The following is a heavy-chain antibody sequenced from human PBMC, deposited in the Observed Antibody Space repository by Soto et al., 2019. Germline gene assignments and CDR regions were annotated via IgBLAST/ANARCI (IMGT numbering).Heavy chain of an antibody. CDR2: ISYDGSNK. Sequence: QVQLVESGGGVVQPGRSLRLSCAASGFTFSAYGMHWVRQAPGKGLEWVAVISYDGSNKYYADSVKGRFTISRDNSKNTLYLQMSRLRPEDTAVYYCAKGFSYSVIDYWGQGTLVTVSS. D-gene: IGHD5-18*01. CDR3: AKGFSYSVIDY. J-gene: IGHJ4*02. CDR1: GFTFSAYG. V-gene: IGHV3-30*18.